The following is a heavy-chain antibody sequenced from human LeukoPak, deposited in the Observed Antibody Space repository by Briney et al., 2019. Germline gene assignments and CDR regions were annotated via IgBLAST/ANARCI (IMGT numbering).Heavy chain of an antibody. J-gene: IGHJ4*02. Sequence: GESLRLSCSGSRFTFSSYAIHWVRQAPGKGLQYVSGISSNGGNTYNADSVKGRFTISRDNSKNTVDLQMSSLRAEDTAVYYCVKRSGLSFDYCGQGTLVTVSS. D-gene: IGHD3-3*01. CDR1: RFTFSSYA. CDR2: ISSNGGNT. CDR3: VKRSGLSFDY. V-gene: IGHV3-64D*09.